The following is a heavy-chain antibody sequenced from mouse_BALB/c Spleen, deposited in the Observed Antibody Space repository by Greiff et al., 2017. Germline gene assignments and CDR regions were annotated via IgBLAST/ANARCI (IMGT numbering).Heavy chain of an antibody. V-gene: IGHV1S29*02. J-gene: IGHJ2*01. CDR3: ARSAKKDPDIFPYRYDRGHFDY. CDR2: IYPYNGGT. Sequence: EVQLQQSGPELVKPGASVKISCKASGYTFTDYNMHWVKQSHGKSLEWIGYIYPYNGGTGYNQKFKSKATLTVDNSSSTAYMELRSLTSEDSAVYYCARSAKKDPDIFPYRYDRGHFDYWGQGTTLTVSS. D-gene: IGHD2-14*01. CDR1: GYTFTDYN.